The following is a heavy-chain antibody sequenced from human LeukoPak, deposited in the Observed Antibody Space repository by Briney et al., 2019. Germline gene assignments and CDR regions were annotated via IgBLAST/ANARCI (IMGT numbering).Heavy chain of an antibody. CDR1: GGSISSSNW. Sequence: PSGTLSLTCAVSGGSISSSNWWSWVRQPPGKGLEWIGEIYHSGSTNYNPSLKSRVTISVDTSKNQFSLKLSSVTAADTAVYYCAREVVSGDYVWGSYRFALNYFDYWGQGTLVTVSS. J-gene: IGHJ4*02. D-gene: IGHD3-16*02. CDR2: IYHSGST. V-gene: IGHV4-4*02. CDR3: AREVVSGDYVWGSYRFALNYFDY.